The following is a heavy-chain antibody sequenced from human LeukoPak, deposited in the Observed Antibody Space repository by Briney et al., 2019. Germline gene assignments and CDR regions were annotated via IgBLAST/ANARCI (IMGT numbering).Heavy chain of an antibody. D-gene: IGHD5-18*01. Sequence: ASVKVSCKASGYTFTRYYIHWVRQAPGQGLEWMGWINPNSGGTNYAQKFQGRVTMTRDTSISTAYMELSRLRADDTAVYYCARGSFSADAPLVLDYFHHWGQGTLVTDSS. CDR2: INPNSGGT. CDR1: GYTFTRYY. V-gene: IGHV1-2*02. J-gene: IGHJ1*01. CDR3: ARGSFSADAPLVLDYFHH.